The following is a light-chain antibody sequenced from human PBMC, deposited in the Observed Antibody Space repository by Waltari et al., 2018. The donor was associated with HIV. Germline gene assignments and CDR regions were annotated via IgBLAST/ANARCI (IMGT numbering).Light chain of an antibody. CDR3: QFLDSYPL. CDR1: RGISSY. Sequence: DIQLTQSPSFLSASVGDRVTITCRATRGISSYLAWHQQKPGKAPKLLSYAASTLQSGVPSRFSGSGSGTEFTLTISSLQPEDSATYYCQFLDSYPLFGGGTKVEVK. J-gene: IGKJ4*01. V-gene: IGKV1-9*01. CDR2: AAS.